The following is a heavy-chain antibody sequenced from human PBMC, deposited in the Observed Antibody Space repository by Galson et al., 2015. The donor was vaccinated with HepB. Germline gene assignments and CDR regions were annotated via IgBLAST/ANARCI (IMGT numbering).Heavy chain of an antibody. CDR1: GYTLTELS. Sequence: SVKVSCKVSGYTLTELSMHWVRQAPGKGLEWMGGFDPEDGETIYAQKFQGRVTMTEDTSTDTAYMELSSLRSEDTAVYYCATVCSSLLDLLFDPWGQGTLVTVSS. V-gene: IGHV1-24*01. CDR3: ATVCSSLLDLLFDP. CDR2: FDPEDGET. J-gene: IGHJ5*02. D-gene: IGHD6-6*01.